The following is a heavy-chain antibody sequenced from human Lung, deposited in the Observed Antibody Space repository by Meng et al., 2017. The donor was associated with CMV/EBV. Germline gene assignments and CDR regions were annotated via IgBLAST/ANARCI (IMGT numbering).Heavy chain of an antibody. CDR1: GGSISSGGYY. D-gene: IGHD4-23*01. J-gene: IGHJ5*02. CDR3: AREGLDFGGNINWYDP. CDR2: IYYSGST. V-gene: IGHV4-31*03. Sequence: SXTLSLXCTVSGGSISSGGYYWSWIRQHPGKGLEWIGYIYYSGSTYYNPSLKSRVTISVDTSKNQFSLKLSSVTAADTAVYYCAREGLDFGGNINWYDPLGQGXLVTVSS.